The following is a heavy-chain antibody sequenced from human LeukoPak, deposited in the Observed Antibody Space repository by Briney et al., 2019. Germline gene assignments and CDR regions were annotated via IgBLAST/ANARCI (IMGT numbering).Heavy chain of an antibody. J-gene: IGHJ4*02. CDR1: GFRFSGYV. Sequence: GGSLRLSCAASGFRFSGYVMSWVRQAPGKGLEYVSSIDFSDDGASYYADSVKGRFTISRDNSKNTLFLQMNSLRVADTAFYYCARVDSGNYDYWGQGTLLTVSS. V-gene: IGHV3-23*01. CDR3: ARVDSGNYDY. D-gene: IGHD1-26*01. CDR2: IDFSDDGAS.